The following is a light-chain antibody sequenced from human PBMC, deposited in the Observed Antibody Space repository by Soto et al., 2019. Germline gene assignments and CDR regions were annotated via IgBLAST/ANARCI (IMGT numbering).Light chain of an antibody. Sequence: DIQMTQSPSTLSASVGDRVTITCRASQSISSWLAWYQQKPGKAPNLLIYKASSLESGLPSRFSGSVSGNELTLTISSLQPDDFATYYCQQYNSYPYTFGQGTKLEIK. CDR1: QSISSW. J-gene: IGKJ2*01. CDR3: QQYNSYPYT. V-gene: IGKV1-5*03. CDR2: KAS.